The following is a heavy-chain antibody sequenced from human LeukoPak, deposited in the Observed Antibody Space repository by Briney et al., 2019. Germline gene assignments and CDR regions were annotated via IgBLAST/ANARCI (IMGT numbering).Heavy chain of an antibody. CDR1: GFTFSKAW. CDR3: TTGVEK. J-gene: IGHJ4*02. V-gene: IGHV3-15*01. D-gene: IGHD3-3*01. CDR2: IKSKADGETT. Sequence: GGSLRLSCAASGFTFSKAWMTWVRQAPGKGLEWVGRIKSKADGETTDYGAPVQGRFTILREDAKNTLYLQMNSLKTEDTGVYYCTTGVEKWGQGTRVIVSS.